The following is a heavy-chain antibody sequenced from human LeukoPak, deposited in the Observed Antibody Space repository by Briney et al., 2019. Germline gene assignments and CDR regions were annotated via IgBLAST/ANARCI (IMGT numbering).Heavy chain of an antibody. J-gene: IGHJ6*02. CDR2: ISSSSSYI. CDR3: ARGGEQLAAYYYYGMDV. D-gene: IGHD6-6*01. V-gene: IGHV3-21*01. Sequence: GGSLRLSCAASGFTFSSYSMNWVRQAPGKGLEWVSSISSSSSYIYYADSVKGRFTISRDNAKNSLYLQMNSLRAEDTAVYYCARGGEQLAAYYYYGMDVWGQGTTVTVSS. CDR1: GFTFSSYS.